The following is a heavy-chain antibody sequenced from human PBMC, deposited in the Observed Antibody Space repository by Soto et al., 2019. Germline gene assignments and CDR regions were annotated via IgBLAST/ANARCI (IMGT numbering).Heavy chain of an antibody. V-gene: IGHV3-7*01. CDR1: GFTFSSYW. CDR2: IKQDGSEK. Sequence: GGSLRLSCTASGFTFSSYWMSWVRQAPGKGLEWVANIKQDGSEKYYVDSVKGRFTISRDNAKNSLYLQMNSLRAEDTAVYYCARGDYYDSSGYYPFDYWGQGTLVTVSS. D-gene: IGHD3-22*01. J-gene: IGHJ4*02. CDR3: ARGDYYDSSGYYPFDY.